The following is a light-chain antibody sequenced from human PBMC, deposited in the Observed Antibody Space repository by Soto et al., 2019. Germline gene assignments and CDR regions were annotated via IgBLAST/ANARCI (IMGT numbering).Light chain of an antibody. V-gene: IGLV2-14*01. CDR2: XXX. Sequence: QSALTQPASVSGSPGQSITISCTGASSDVGGYNYVSWYQQHPGKAPKLMIYXXXXXXXXXXXXXXXSKSGNTASLTISGXXAXXXXXYYCSSYASNRDVVFGGGTKVTVL. J-gene: IGLJ2*01. CDR3: SSYASNRDVV. CDR1: SSDVGGYNY.